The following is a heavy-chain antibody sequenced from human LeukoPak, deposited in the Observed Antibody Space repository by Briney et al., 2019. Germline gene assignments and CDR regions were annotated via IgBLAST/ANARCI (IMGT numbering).Heavy chain of an antibody. Sequence: GGSLRRSGAASGFTGSSNYMSWVRQAPGKGLEWVSVIYSGGSTYYADSVKGRFTISRDNSKNTLYLQMSGLRTEDTAVYYCAKNPKAVTISGVPSQGYWGQGTLVTVSS. CDR2: IYSGGST. D-gene: IGHD3-3*01. CDR3: AKNPKAVTISGVPSQGY. CDR1: GFTGSSNY. J-gene: IGHJ4*02. V-gene: IGHV3-53*05.